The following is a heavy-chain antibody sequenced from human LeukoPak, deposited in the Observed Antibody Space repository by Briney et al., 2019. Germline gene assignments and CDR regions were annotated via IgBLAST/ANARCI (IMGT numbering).Heavy chain of an antibody. J-gene: IGHJ4*02. V-gene: IGHV4-59*01. Sequence: SETLSLTCTVSGGSISSYYWSWIRQPPGEGLEWIGYIYYSGSTNYNPSLKSRVTISVDTSKNQFSLRLSSVTAADTAVYYCACGITMVRGVISLHFDYWGQGTLVTVSS. CDR1: GGSISSYY. CDR3: ACGITMVRGVISLHFDY. D-gene: IGHD3-10*01. CDR2: IYYSGST.